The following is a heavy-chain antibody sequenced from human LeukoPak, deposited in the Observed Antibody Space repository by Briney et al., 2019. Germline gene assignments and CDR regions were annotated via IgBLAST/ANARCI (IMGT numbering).Heavy chain of an antibody. CDR3: AKDTQYDFWSGHGGGYGMDV. J-gene: IGHJ6*02. V-gene: IGHV4-4*07. CDR1: GGSISSYY. CDR2: IYTSGST. Sequence: SETLSLTCTVSGGSISSYYWSWIRQPAAKGLEWIGGIYTSGSTNYNPSLKRRVTMSVDTSKNQFSLKLSSVTAADTAVYYCAKDTQYDFWSGHGGGYGMDVWGQGTTVTVSS. D-gene: IGHD3-3*01.